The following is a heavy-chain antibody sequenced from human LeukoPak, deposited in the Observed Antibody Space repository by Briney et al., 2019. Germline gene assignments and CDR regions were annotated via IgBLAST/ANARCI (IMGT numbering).Heavy chain of an antibody. CDR2: ITGSGGST. D-gene: IGHD5-12*01. CDR3: ARGPSGYHNT. V-gene: IGHV3-23*01. Sequence: PGGSLRLSCTVSGFTFSNYGLSWVRQAPGKGLEWVSGITGSGGSTYYADSVKGRFTISRDNSKNTLYLQMNSLRAEDTAVYYCARGPSGYHNTGGQGTLVTVSS. CDR1: GFTFSNYG. J-gene: IGHJ4*02.